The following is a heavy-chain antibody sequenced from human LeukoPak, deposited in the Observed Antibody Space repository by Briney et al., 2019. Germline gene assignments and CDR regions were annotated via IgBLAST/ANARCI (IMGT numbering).Heavy chain of an antibody. D-gene: IGHD3-16*02. V-gene: IGHV1-18*01. CDR3: ARDAYDYVWGSYRSPLDY. Sequence: ASVKVSFKASGYTFTSYGISWVRQAPGQGLEWMGWISAYNGNTNYAQKLQGRVTMTTDTSTSTAYMELRSLRSDDTAVYYCARDAYDYVWGSYRSPLDYWGQGTLVTVSS. CDR1: GYTFTSYG. J-gene: IGHJ4*02. CDR2: ISAYNGNT.